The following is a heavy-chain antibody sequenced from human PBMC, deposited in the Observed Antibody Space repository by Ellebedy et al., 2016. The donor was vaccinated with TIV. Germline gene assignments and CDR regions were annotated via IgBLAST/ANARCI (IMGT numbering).Heavy chain of an antibody. V-gene: IGHV3-7*03. CDR2: IKHDGSEE. CDR3: ASRPAKDRYFAVFDY. CDR1: GFIFGNHW. J-gene: IGHJ4*02. D-gene: IGHD2/OR15-2a*01. Sequence: GESLKISCAASGFIFGNHWMTWVRQAPGKGLEWVANIKHDGSEEYYLDSVNGRFTISRDNAKNSLYLQMNGLRDEDTAVYYCASRPAKDRYFAVFDYWGQGTLVTVSS.